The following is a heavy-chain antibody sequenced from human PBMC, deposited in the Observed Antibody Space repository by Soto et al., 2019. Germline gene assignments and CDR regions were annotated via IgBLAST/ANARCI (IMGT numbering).Heavy chain of an antibody. J-gene: IGHJ4*02. CDR2: IIPIFGTA. V-gene: IGHV1-69*01. CDR1: GGTFSSYA. D-gene: IGHD3-22*01. Sequence: QVQLVQSGAEVKKPGSSVKVSCKASGGTFSSYAISWVRQAPGQGLEWMGGIIPIFGTANYAQKFQGRVTFTADESTSTAYMELSSLRSEDTAVYYCAREVETNYYDSSGYYKCWGQGTLVTVSS. CDR3: AREVETNYYDSSGYYKC.